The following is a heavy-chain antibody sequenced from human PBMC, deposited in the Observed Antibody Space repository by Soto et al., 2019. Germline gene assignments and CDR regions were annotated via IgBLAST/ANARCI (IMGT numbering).Heavy chain of an antibody. D-gene: IGHD3-22*01. CDR2: IKQDVSEK. J-gene: IGHJ6*02. Sequence: GGSLRLSCAASGFTFSSYWMSWVRQAPGKGLEWVANIKQDVSEKYYVDSVKGRFTISRDNAKNSLYLQMNSLRAEDTAVYYCARGLDYDRSGYYNGIDVWGQGTPVTVSS. CDR1: GFTFSSYW. V-gene: IGHV3-7*03. CDR3: ARGLDYDRSGYYNGIDV.